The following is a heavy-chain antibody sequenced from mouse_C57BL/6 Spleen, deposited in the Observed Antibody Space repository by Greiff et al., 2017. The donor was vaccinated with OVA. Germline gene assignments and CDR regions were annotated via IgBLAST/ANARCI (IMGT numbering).Heavy chain of an antibody. CDR3: ARSGWYSNYFAWFAY. D-gene: IGHD2-5*01. J-gene: IGHJ3*01. V-gene: IGHV1-42*01. Sequence: VQLKQSGPELVKPGASVKISCKASGYSFTGYYMNWVKQSPEKSLEWIGEINPSTGGTTYNQKFKAKATLTVDKSSSTAYMQLKSLTSEDSAVYYCARSGWYSNYFAWFAYWGQGTLVTVSA. CDR2: INPSTGGT. CDR1: GYSFTGYY.